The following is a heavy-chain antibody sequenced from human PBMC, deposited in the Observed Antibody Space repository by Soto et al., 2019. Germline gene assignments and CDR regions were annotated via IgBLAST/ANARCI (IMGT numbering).Heavy chain of an antibody. D-gene: IGHD3-9*01. J-gene: IGHJ4*02. CDR1: GYTFTSYA. CDR2: INAGNGNT. V-gene: IGHV1-3*01. CDR3: ARGRSVWLLNDY. Sequence: ASVKVSCKASGYTFTSYAMHWVRQAPGQRLEWMGWINAGNGNTKCSQKFQGRVTITRDTSASTAYMELSSLRSEDTAVYYCARGRSVWLLNDYWGQGTLVTVSS.